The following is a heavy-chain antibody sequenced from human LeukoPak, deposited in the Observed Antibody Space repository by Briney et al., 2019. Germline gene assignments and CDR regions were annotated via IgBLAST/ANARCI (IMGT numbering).Heavy chain of an antibody. J-gene: IGHJ4*02. Sequence: SGTLSLTCAVSGGSISSSNWWSWVRQPPGKGQEWIGEIYHSGSTNYNPSLKSRVTISVDKSKNQFSLKLSSVTAADTAVYYCARGAVGYSYGSLWYWGQGTLVTVSS. CDR2: IYHSGST. CDR1: GGSISSSNW. D-gene: IGHD5-18*01. CDR3: ARGAVGYSYGSLWY. V-gene: IGHV4-4*02.